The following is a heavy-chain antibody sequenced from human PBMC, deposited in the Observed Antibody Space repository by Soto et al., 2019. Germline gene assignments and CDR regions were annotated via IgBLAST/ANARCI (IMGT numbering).Heavy chain of an antibody. CDR3: AKDAPRWD. V-gene: IGHV3-23*01. J-gene: IGHJ4*02. CDR2: ISDSGGRT. Sequence: EVQLLESGGGLVQPGESLRLSCAASGFTFNIYAMSWVRQAPGKGLEWVSGISDSGGRTYYADSVKGRFTISRDNSKNKLYLQMNSLRAEDTAIYYCAKDAPRWDWGQGTLVTVSS. CDR1: GFTFNIYA.